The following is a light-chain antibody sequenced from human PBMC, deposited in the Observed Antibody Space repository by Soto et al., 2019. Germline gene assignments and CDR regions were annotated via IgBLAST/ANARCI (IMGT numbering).Light chain of an antibody. Sequence: AIRMTQSPSSLSASTGDRVTITCRASQGISSYLAWYQQKPGKAPKLLIYAASTLQSGVPSRFSGSGSGTDSTLTISCLQSEDFATYYCQQYYSYLITFGQGTKVDIK. CDR3: QQYYSYLIT. V-gene: IGKV1-8*01. CDR1: QGISSY. J-gene: IGKJ1*01. CDR2: AAS.